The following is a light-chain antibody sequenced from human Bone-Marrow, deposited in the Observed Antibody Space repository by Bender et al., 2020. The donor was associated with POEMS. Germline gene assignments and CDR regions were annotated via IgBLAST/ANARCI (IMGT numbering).Light chain of an antibody. CDR3: SSFAGYYTLV. V-gene: IGLV2-11*01. Sequence: QSALTQPASVSGSPGQSITISCTGTSSDVGAYNSVSWYQQHPGKAPQLMVYDVSKRPSGVPHRFSGSKSGNMASLIISGLQAEDEADYYCSSFAGYYTLVFGGGTKLTVL. CDR2: DVS. J-gene: IGLJ2*01. CDR1: SSDVGAYNS.